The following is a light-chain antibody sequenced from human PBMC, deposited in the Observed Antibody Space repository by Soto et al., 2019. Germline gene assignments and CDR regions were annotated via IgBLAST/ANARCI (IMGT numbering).Light chain of an antibody. Sequence: QSVLTQPASVSGSPGQSITISCTGTSSDVGVYNYVSWYQQHPGKAPKLMIYDVSNRPSGVSNRFSGSKSVNTASLTLSGLQAEDEADYYCSSYTSSSTLVVFGGGTKLTVL. J-gene: IGLJ2*01. CDR2: DVS. CDR3: SSYTSSSTLVV. CDR1: SSDVGVYNY. V-gene: IGLV2-14*01.